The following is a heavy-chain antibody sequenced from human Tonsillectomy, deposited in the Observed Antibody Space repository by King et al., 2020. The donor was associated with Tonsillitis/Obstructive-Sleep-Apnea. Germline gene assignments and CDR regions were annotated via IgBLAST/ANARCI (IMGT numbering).Heavy chain of an antibody. CDR2: IYPDDSDT. V-gene: IGHV5-51*01. CDR1: GYTFTSYW. Sequence: VQLVESGAEVKKPGESLKIFCKGSGYTFTSYWIGLVRQMPGKGLEWMAIIYPDDSDTRYSPSFQGQVTLSADKSISTAYLQWSSLKASDTAMYYCARGGVQCTTSSCSPDYWGQGTLVTVSS. D-gene: IGHD2-2*01. CDR3: ARGGVQCTTSSCSPDY. J-gene: IGHJ4*02.